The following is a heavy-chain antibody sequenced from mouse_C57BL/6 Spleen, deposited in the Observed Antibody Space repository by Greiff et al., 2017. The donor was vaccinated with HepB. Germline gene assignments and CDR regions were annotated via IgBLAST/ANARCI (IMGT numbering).Heavy chain of an antibody. CDR2: INPNNGGT. V-gene: IGHV1-26*01. CDR3: ARWNMVTTYYAMDY. Sequence: VQLQQSGPELVKPGASVKISCKASGYTFTDYYMNWVKQSHGKSLEWIGDINPNNGGTSYNQKFKGKATLTVDKSSSTAYMELRSLTSEDSAVYYCARWNMVTTYYAMDYWGQGTSVTVSS. J-gene: IGHJ4*01. D-gene: IGHD2-2*01. CDR1: GYTFTDYY.